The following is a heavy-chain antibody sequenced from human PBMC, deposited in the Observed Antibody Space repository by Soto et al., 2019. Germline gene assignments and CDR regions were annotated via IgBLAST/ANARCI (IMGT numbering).Heavy chain of an antibody. CDR1: GFTFPNFA. D-gene: IGHD3-10*01. V-gene: IGHV3-30*18. CDR3: AKYHSCSRSGSPSPYYFDY. CDR2: ISSDGNTK. J-gene: IGHJ4*02. Sequence: QVYLVESGGGVVQPGKSLRLSCTVSGFTFPNFAMHWVRQAPGKGPEWVALISSDGNTKYYADSVKGRFTISRDNSKNTLYLQMSGLIIEDTAVFYCAKYHSCSRSGSPSPYYFDYWGQGTLVNVS.